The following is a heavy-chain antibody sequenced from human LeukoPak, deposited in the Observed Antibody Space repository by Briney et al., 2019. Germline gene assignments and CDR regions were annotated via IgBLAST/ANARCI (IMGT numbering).Heavy chain of an antibody. CDR3: ARGRDQSGYDLGY. J-gene: IGHJ4*02. Sequence: GASVKVSCKXSGYTFTSYDINWVRQATGQGLEWMGWMNPNSGNTGYAQKFQGRVTMTRNTSISTAYMELSSLRSEDTAVYYCARGRDQSGYDLGYWGQGTLVTVSS. V-gene: IGHV1-8*01. D-gene: IGHD5-12*01. CDR1: GYTFTSYD. CDR2: MNPNSGNT.